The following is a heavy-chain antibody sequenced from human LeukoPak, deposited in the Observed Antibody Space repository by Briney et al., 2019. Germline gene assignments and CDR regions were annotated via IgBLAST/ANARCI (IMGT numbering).Heavy chain of an antibody. V-gene: IGHV3-11*01. J-gene: IGHJ6*02. CDR2: ISNSGSVI. CDR1: GFTFSDYY. D-gene: IGHD5-24*01. Sequence: PGGSLRLSCAASGFTFSDYYMSWIRQAPGKGLEWVSYISNSGSVIHYADSVKGRFTISRDNSKNTLYLQMNSLRAEDTAVYYCAKGDRWLQIMDVWGQGTTVTVSS. CDR3: AKGDRWLQIMDV.